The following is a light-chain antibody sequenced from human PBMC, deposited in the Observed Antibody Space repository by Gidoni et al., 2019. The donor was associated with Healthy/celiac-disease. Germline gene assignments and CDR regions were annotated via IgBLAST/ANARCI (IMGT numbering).Light chain of an antibody. Sequence: DSQMTQSPSSLSASLGDRVTITCRASQSISSYLNWYQQKPGKAPKLLIYAASSLQSGVPSRFSGSGSGTDFTLTVSSLQPENFATYYCQQSYSTLPITCGQGTRLEIK. CDR1: QSISSY. CDR3: QQSYSTLPIT. J-gene: IGKJ5*01. V-gene: IGKV1-39*01. CDR2: AAS.